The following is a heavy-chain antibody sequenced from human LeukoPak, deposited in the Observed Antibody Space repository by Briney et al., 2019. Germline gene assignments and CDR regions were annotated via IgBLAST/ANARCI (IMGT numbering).Heavy chain of an antibody. CDR3: ARGDCSATNCYYFDY. CDR2: ISSTITTT. V-gene: IGHV3-11*04. J-gene: IGHJ4*02. Sequence: GGSLRLSXAASGFRFSGHYMSWIRQAPGKGVEWISYISSTITTTYYADSVKGRFIISRDNAKNSLHLQMSNLRAEDTAVYYCARGDCSATNCYYFDYWGQGTLVTVSS. CDR1: GFRFSGHY. D-gene: IGHD2-2*01.